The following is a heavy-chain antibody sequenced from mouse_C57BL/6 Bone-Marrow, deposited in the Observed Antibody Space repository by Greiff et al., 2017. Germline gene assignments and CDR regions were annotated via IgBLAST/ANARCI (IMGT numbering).Heavy chain of an antibody. CDR3: AREYYGSRYYFDY. CDR2: IYPRSGNT. CDR1: GYTFTSYG. Sequence: VQLQQSGAELARPGASVKLSCKASGYTFTSYGISWVKQRTGQGLEWIGEIYPRSGNTSYNEKFKGKATLTADKSSSTAYMELRSLTSEDSAVYFCAREYYGSRYYFDYWGQGTTLTVSS. D-gene: IGHD1-1*01. V-gene: IGHV1-81*01. J-gene: IGHJ2*01.